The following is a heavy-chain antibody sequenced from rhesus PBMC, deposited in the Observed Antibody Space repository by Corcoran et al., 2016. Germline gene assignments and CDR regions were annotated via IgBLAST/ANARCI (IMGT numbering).Heavy chain of an antibody. CDR3: ARWGYLRGYFDY. CDR2: MDGNSEST. CDR1: GGSISGYYY. Sequence: QVKLQQWGEGLVKPSETLSLTCAVYGGSISGYYYWSWIRRAPGKGMEWIGNMDGNSESTNHHPSLKNRVTISKDTSKNQFSLKLSSVNAADTAVYYCARWGYLRGYFDYWGQGVLVTVSS. J-gene: IGHJ4*01. D-gene: IGHD5-24*01. V-gene: IGHV4-73*01.